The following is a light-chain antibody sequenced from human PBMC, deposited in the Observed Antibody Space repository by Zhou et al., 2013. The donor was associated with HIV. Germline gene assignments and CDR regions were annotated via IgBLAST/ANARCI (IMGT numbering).Light chain of an antibody. CDR3: SSYSSSSTLYV. CDR1: SSDVGSYKR. V-gene: IGLV2-18*02. CDR2: EVS. J-gene: IGLJ1*01. Sequence: QSALTQPASVSGSPGQSIAISCTGTSSDVGSYKRVSWYQQSPRHTPGKSMIYEVSNRPSGVPDRFSGSKSGNTASLTISGLQAEDEADYYCSSYSSSSTLYVFGTGTKVTVL.